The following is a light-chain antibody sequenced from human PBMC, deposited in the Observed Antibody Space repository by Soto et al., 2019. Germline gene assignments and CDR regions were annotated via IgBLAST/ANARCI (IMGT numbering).Light chain of an antibody. CDR3: KQYKEWPPFT. J-gene: IGKJ5*01. Sequence: ILVTHSPGTLSVSAGERAARSCSASQSVSSSYLAWYQQKPGQAPRFLIYSASSRATGIPDRFSGSGSGTDFTLTISRLEPEDFAIYYCKQYKEWPPFTFGQGTRLEIK. V-gene: IGKV3-20*01. CDR2: SAS. CDR1: QSVSSSY.